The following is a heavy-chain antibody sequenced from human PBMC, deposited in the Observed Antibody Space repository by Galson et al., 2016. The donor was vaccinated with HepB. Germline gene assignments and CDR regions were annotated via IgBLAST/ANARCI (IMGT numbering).Heavy chain of an antibody. Sequence: SLRLSCAAPGFTLSSHSMNWVRQAPGKGLEWVSYITSASNTIFYPDSVKGRFTVSRDNANNLMYLQMNNLRDDDTAVYYCGRDRGTGPNSDDFDIWGPGKMVTVSS. D-gene: IGHD2-8*01. J-gene: IGHJ3*02. CDR1: GFTLSSHS. CDR2: ITSASNTI. CDR3: GRDRGTGPNSDDFDI. V-gene: IGHV3-48*02.